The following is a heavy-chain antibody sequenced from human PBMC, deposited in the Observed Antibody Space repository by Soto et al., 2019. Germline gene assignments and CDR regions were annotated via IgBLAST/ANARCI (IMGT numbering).Heavy chain of an antibody. CDR3: ARDVVDIVVVPAAQNDAFDI. Sequence: SVKVSCKASGGTFSSYTISWVRQAPGQGLEWMGRIIPILGIANYAQKFQGRVTITADKSTSTAYMELSSLRSEDTAVYYCARDVVDIVVVPAAQNDAFDIWGQGTTVTVSS. CDR1: GGTFSSYT. D-gene: IGHD2-2*03. CDR2: IIPILGIA. J-gene: IGHJ3*02. V-gene: IGHV1-69*04.